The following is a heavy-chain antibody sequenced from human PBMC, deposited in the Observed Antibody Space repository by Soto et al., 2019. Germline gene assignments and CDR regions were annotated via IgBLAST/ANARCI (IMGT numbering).Heavy chain of an antibody. J-gene: IGHJ1*01. D-gene: IGHD1-26*01. CDR1: AFTFTNYA. CDR3: ARDPRTGASAAEFLQH. CDR2: ISASGGSK. Sequence: PGGSLRLSCTASAFTFTNYAMSWVRHAPGKGLEWVSSISASGGSKYYADSLKGRFTFSRDHSRNTLYLQMNSLRAEDTACYYCARDPRTGASAAEFLQHWGQGTQVTVSS. V-gene: IGHV3-23*01.